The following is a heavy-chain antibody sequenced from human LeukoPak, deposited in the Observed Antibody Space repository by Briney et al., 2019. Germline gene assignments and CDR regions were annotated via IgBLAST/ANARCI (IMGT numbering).Heavy chain of an antibody. CDR3: VKGSGPTVNYYFDY. CDR2: VTNNGAST. J-gene: IGHJ4*02. CDR1: GFTFSTYA. D-gene: IGHD4-17*01. Sequence: PGGSLRLSCLASGFTFSTYAMHWVRQAPGKGLEYVSTVTNNGASTNYADLLKGRFTISRDNSKNTLYLQMSSLRAEDTAVYYCVKGSGPTVNYYFDYWGQGALVTVSS. V-gene: IGHV3-64D*09.